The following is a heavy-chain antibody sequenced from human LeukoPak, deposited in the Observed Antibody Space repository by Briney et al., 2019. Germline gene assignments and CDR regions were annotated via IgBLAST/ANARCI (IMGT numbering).Heavy chain of an antibody. Sequence: GESLKISCKGSGYSFTSYWIGWVRQMPGKGPEWMGIIYPGDSDTRYSPSFQGQVTISADKSISTAYLQWSSLKASDTAMYYCARRNDGYCSSTSCPSPFDYWGQGTLVTVSS. D-gene: IGHD2-2*03. CDR2: IYPGDSDT. CDR1: GYSFTSYW. J-gene: IGHJ4*02. V-gene: IGHV5-51*01. CDR3: ARRNDGYCSSTSCPSPFDY.